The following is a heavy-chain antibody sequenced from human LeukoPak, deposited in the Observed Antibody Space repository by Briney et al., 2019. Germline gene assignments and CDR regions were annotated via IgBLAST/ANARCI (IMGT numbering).Heavy chain of an antibody. V-gene: IGHV3-7*01. D-gene: IGHD2-8*01. J-gene: IGHJ3*01. CDR3: ARDNGGRAFDL. CDR1: GFTLKTFW. Sequence: PGGSLRLSCAVSGFTLKTFWMSWVRQAPGKGLQWVANIKQDGSEKYYVDPVRGRFTISRDNAKNPIYLQINSLRAGDSAVYYCARDNGGRAFDLWGHGTMVTVSS. CDR2: IKQDGSEK.